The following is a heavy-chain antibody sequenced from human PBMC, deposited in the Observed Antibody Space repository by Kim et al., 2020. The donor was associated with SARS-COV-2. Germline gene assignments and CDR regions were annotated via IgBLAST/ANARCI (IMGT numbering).Heavy chain of an antibody. V-gene: IGHV4-34*01. J-gene: IGHJ6*02. CDR2: IDHTGST. CDR1: GGSFSGFH. CDR3: ARGRPYYDFWSGYWGSGYYYGMDV. D-gene: IGHD3-3*01. Sequence: SETLSLTCAVYGGSFSGFHWNWIRQPPGKGLEWIGEIDHTGSTNYNPSLKIRVTISVDKSKNQFSLKLTSVTAADTAVYYCARGRPYYDFWSGYWGSGYYYGMDVWGQGTTVIVSS.